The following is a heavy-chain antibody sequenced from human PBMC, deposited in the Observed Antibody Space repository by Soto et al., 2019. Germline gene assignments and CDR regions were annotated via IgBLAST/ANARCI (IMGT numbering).Heavy chain of an antibody. CDR1: GGSFSSGTYY. CDR3: ARLDYGNGMDV. V-gene: IGHV4-39*01. CDR2: GFHTGTT. D-gene: IGHD3-10*01. J-gene: IGHJ6*02. Sequence: QLQLQESGPGLVKPSETLSLTCSVSGGSFSSGTYYWGWIRQSPGKGLEWIGNGFHTGTTHYNPSLKSRVTISVDTSKDEFSLRLSSVTAADTAVYYCARLDYGNGMDVWGQGTTVTVSS.